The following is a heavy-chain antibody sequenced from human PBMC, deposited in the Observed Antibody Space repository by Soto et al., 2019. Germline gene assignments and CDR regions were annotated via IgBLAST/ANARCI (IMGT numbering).Heavy chain of an antibody. CDR3: VYSSSWHFDQDY. J-gene: IGHJ4*02. CDR1: GFTFSDYY. CDR2: ISSSSSYT. D-gene: IGHD6-13*01. Sequence: GGSLRLSCAASGFTFSDYYMRWIRQAPGKGLEWVSYISSSSSYTNYADSVKGRFTISRDNAKNSLYLQMNSRRAEDTAVYYCVYSSSWHFDQDYWGQGTLVTVSS. V-gene: IGHV3-11*06.